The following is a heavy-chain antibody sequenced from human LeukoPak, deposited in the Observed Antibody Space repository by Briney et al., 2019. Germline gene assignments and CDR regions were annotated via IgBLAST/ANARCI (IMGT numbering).Heavy chain of an antibody. CDR2: IVVGSGNT. V-gene: IGHV1-58*02. CDR3: AADGGYYDSSGYLSY. CDR1: GFTFTSSA. J-gene: IGHJ4*02. D-gene: IGHD3-22*01. Sequence: GTSVKVSCKASGFTFTSSATQWVRQARGQRLEWIGWIVVGSGNTNYAQKFQERVTITRDMSTSTAYMELSSLRSEDTAVYYCAADGGYYDSSGYLSYWGQGTLVTVSS.